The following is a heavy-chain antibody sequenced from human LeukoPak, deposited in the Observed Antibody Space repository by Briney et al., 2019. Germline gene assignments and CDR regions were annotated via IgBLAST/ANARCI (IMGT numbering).Heavy chain of an antibody. V-gene: IGHV3-23*01. CDR3: AKSWLRLGGDY. CDR1: GFTFSTYA. Sequence: GGSLRLSCAASGFTFSTYAMSWVRQAPGKGLEWVSTITNSGGSTYYADSVKGRFTVSRDNSKNTLYLQMDSLRAEDTAVYYCAKSWLRLGGDYWGQGTLVTVSS. CDR2: ITNSGGST. D-gene: IGHD5-12*01. J-gene: IGHJ4*02.